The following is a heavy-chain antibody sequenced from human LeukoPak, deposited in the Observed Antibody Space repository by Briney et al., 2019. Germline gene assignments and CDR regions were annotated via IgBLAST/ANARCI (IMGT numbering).Heavy chain of an antibody. CDR3: AKARGTSAATGYYYYMDV. CDR2: ISGSGGST. V-gene: IGHV3-23*01. Sequence: GGSLRLSCAASGFTFSSYAMSWVRQAPGKGLEWVSAISGSGGSTYYADSVKGRFTISRDNSKNTLSLQMNSLTAEDTALYYCAKARGTSAATGYYYYMDVWADGTTVTVSS. D-gene: IGHD2-15*01. CDR1: GFTFSSYA. J-gene: IGHJ6*03.